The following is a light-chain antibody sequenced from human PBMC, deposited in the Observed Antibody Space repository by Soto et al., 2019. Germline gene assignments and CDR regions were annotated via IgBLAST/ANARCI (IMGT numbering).Light chain of an antibody. Sequence: DIQLTQSPSSLSAFVGDRVTITCRASQDIANFLAWYQQKPGKVPKLLIYAASTLQSGVPSRFSGSGSGTDFTLTISCLQSEDFATYYCQQYYSYPPTFGQGTKVDIK. J-gene: IGKJ1*01. CDR2: AAS. V-gene: IGKV1-16*01. CDR1: QDIANF. CDR3: QQYYSYPPT.